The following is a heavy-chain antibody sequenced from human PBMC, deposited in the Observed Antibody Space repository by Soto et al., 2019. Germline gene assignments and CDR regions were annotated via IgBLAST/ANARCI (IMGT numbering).Heavy chain of an antibody. CDR3: ARHDGTVTLNWFDP. CDR1: GDSISRSSNY. J-gene: IGHJ5*02. CDR2: IYYGGST. V-gene: IGHV4-39*01. D-gene: IGHD4-17*01. Sequence: SETLSLTCTVSGDSISRSSNYWGWLRQPPGKGLEWIGSIYYGGSTYYDPSLKSRVTISVDTSRNQFSLKLTSVTTADTAVYYCARHDGTVTLNWFDPWGQGSLVTVSS.